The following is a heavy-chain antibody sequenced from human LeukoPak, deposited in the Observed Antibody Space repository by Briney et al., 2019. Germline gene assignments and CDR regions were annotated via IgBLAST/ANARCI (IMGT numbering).Heavy chain of an antibody. J-gene: IGHJ5*02. CDR2: MNPNSGNT. Sequence: GASVKVSCKTSGYTFTNYDINWVRQATGQGLEWMGWMNPNSGNTGYAQKFQGRVTMTRNTSISTAYMELSSLRSEDTAVYYCARPHCSSTDCHPPESFDPWGQGTLVTVSS. CDR1: GYTFTNYD. CDR3: ARPHCSSTDCHPPESFDP. V-gene: IGHV1-8*01. D-gene: IGHD2-2*01.